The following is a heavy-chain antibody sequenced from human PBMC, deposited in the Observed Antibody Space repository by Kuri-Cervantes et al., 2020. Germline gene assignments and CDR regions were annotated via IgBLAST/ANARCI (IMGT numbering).Heavy chain of an antibody. V-gene: IGHV3-23*01. CDR1: GFTFSTYG. D-gene: IGHD4-17*01. Sequence: GGSLRLSCAASGFTFSTYGMSWVRQAPGKGLEWVSGISNSGGSTYYADSVKGRFTISRDNSKNTLYLQMNSLRAEDTAVYYCARIYGDYARIDYWGQGTLVTVSS. J-gene: IGHJ4*02. CDR2: ISNSGGST. CDR3: ARIYGDYARIDY.